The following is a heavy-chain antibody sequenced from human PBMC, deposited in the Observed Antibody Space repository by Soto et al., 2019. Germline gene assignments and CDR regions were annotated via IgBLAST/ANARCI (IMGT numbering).Heavy chain of an antibody. CDR1: GFTFGHVW. CDR3: ATGSSLGAPR. Sequence: EVQLVESGGGLVKPGGSLRLSCAASGFTFGHVWISWVRQAPGKGLEWVGRIKSKTDGGKSDYAAPVKGRFTISRNDSKNTLYLQMNSLKAEDTAVYYCATGSSLGAPRWGQGTLVTVSS. J-gene: IGHJ4*02. D-gene: IGHD3-16*01. CDR2: IKSKTDGGKS. V-gene: IGHV3-15*01.